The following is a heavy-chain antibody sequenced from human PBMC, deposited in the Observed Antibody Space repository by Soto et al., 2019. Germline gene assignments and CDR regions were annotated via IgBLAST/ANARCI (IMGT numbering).Heavy chain of an antibody. CDR1: GFTFSSYA. CDR2: ISYDGNRK. D-gene: IGHD2-15*01. V-gene: IGHV3-30*04. CDR3: ARKGYGGRWSLDD. Sequence: QVQLVESGGGVVQPGRSLRLSCAASGFTFSSYAMHWARQAPGEGLEWVAVISYDGNRKYYADSVKGRFTISRDFSKNTVDLHMNSLRVEYTAVYFCARKGYGGRWSLDDWGQRIIVTVSS. J-gene: IGHJ4*02.